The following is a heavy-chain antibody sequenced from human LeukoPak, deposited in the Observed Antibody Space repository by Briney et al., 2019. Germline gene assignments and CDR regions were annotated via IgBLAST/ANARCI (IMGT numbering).Heavy chain of an antibody. Sequence: GGSLRLSCAASGFIFSDYYMSWIRQAPGKGLEWVSAISGSGGSTYYADSVKGRFTISRDNSKNTLYLQMNSLRAEDTAVYYCAKDGGEYYDILTGYYPRLYYMDVWGKGTTVTISS. J-gene: IGHJ6*03. V-gene: IGHV3-23*01. CDR2: ISGSGGST. CDR1: GFIFSDYY. CDR3: AKDGGEYYDILTGYYPRLYYMDV. D-gene: IGHD3-9*01.